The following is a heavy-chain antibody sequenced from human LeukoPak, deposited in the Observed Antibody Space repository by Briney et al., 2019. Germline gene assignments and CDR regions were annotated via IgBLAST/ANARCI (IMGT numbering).Heavy chain of an antibody. Sequence: GGSLRLSCAASGFTFSSYAMSWVRQAPGKGLEWVSAISGSGGSTYYADSAKGRFTISRDNSKNTLYLQMNSLRAEDTAVYYCATQWGDGYHRPEAFDYWGQGTLVTVSS. V-gene: IGHV3-23*01. CDR2: ISGSGGST. CDR3: ATQWGDGYHRPEAFDY. D-gene: IGHD5-24*01. CDR1: GFTFSSYA. J-gene: IGHJ4*02.